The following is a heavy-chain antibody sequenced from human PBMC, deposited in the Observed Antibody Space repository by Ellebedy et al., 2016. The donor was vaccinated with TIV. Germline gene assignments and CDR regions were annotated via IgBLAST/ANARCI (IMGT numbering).Heavy chain of an antibody. CDR2: ISYDGTNK. Sequence: GESLKISCAASGFTFSSYAMHWVRQAPGKGLEWVAVISYDGTNKNCADSVKGRFTISRDNSKNTLYLQMKSLRPEDTAVYYCARDVAVAGTWWGDWGQGTLVTVSS. CDR3: ARDVAVAGTWWGD. CDR1: GFTFSSYA. J-gene: IGHJ4*02. D-gene: IGHD6-19*01. V-gene: IGHV3-30*04.